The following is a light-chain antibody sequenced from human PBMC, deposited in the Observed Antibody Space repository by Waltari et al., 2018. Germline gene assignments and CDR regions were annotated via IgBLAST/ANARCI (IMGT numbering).Light chain of an antibody. J-gene: IGKJ1*01. Sequence: DIQMTQSPSSLSASVGDRVTITCRVSENVNNYLNWYQQKPGKAPKLLIYKASTLQSGVPSRFSGSGSGTDYTFTISSLQSEDVATYYCQHGYGTPWTFGQGTKVEIK. CDR3: QHGYGTPWT. CDR2: KAS. V-gene: IGKV1-39*01. CDR1: ENVNNY.